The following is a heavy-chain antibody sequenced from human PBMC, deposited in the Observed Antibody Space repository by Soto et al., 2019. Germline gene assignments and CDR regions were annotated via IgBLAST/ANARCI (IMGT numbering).Heavy chain of an antibody. CDR1: GFTFWNYA. J-gene: IGHJ6*02. V-gene: IGHV3-23*01. D-gene: IGHD3-3*01. Sequence: EVQLLESGGGLGQPGGSLRLSCEASGFTFWNYAMTWVRQAPGKGPEWVSSISRKGDRTYYVDSVKGRFIISRDNSENTLFLQMDSLRAEDAAIYYCVKDWSGEKCPCMDVWGQGTTVTVSS. CDR3: VKDWSGEKCPCMDV. CDR2: ISRKGDRT.